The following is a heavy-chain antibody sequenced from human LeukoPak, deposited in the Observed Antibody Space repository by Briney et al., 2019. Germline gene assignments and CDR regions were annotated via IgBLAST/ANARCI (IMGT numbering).Heavy chain of an antibody. V-gene: IGHV3-74*01. J-gene: IGHJ4*02. CDR2: INSDGGT. CDR3: GRDFWSGLDY. D-gene: IGHD3-3*01. Sequence: PGGSLRLFCAASGFTFSSYWMHWVRQAPGKGLVWVSRINSDGGTNYAESVKGRFTISRDNAKNTLYLQMSSLRAEDTAVYYCGRDFWSGLDYWGQGTLVTVSS. CDR1: GFTFSSYW.